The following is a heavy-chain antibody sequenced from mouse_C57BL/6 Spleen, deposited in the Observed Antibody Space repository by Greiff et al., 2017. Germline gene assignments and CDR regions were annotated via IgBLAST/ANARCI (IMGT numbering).Heavy chain of an antibody. D-gene: IGHD3-2*02. V-gene: IGHV1-26*01. J-gene: IGHJ3*01. CDR2: INPNNGGT. Sequence: EVQLQQSGPELVKPGASVKISCKASGYTFTDYYMNWVKQSHGKSLEWIGDINPNNGGTSYNQQFKGKATLTVDKSSSTAYMERRSLTAEDSAVYYCARGTAQDPFAYWGQGTLVTVSA. CDR1: GYTFTDYY. CDR3: ARGTAQDPFAY.